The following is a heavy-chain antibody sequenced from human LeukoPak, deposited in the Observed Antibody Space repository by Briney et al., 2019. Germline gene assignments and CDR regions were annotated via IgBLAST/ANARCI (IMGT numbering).Heavy chain of an antibody. CDR2: INPSGGST. CDR1: GYTFTSYY. J-gene: IGHJ5*02. D-gene: IGHD2-15*01. Sequence: GASVKVSCKASGYTFTSYYMHRVRRAPGQGLEWMGIINPSGGSTSYAQKFQGRVTMTRDTSTSTVYMELSSLRSEDAAVYYCARHCSGGSCYSGPWGQGTLVTVSS. CDR3: ARHCSGGSCYSGP. V-gene: IGHV1-46*01.